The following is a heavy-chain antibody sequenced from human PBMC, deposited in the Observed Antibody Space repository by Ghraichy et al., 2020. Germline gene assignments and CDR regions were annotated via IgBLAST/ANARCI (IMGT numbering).Heavy chain of an antibody. Sequence: SETLSLTCSVSGASLSSGDYYWSWIRQPPGKGLEWIGYIHHTGTTFYKPSLKNRVDISLQTSRRRLSLRLSSVTAADTAVYYCARGGNIFPTSYFDYWGHGTLVTVSS. CDR3: ARGGNIFPTSYFDY. CDR2: IHHTGTT. D-gene: IGHD3-9*01. CDR1: GASLSSGDYY. J-gene: IGHJ4*03. V-gene: IGHV4-30-4*01.